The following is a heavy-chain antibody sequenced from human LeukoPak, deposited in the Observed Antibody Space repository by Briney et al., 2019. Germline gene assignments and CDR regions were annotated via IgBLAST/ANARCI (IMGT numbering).Heavy chain of an antibody. V-gene: IGHV3-53*01. Sequence: GGSLRLSCAASGLTVSSNYMSWVRQAPGKGLEWVSVIYSGGSTYYADSVKGRFTISRDNSKNTLYLQMNSLRAEDTAVYYCARGPSGGSRDYYMDVWGKGTTVTVSS. CDR2: IYSGGST. J-gene: IGHJ6*03. CDR3: ARGPSGGSRDYYMDV. D-gene: IGHD2-15*01. CDR1: GLTVSSNY.